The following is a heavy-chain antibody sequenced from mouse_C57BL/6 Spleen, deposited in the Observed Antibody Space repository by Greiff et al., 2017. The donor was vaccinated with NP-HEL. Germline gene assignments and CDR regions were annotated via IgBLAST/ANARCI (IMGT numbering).Heavy chain of an antibody. Sequence: QVQLQQPGAELVRPGTSVKVSCKASGYAFTNYLIEWVKQRPGQGLEWIGVINPGSGGTNYNEKFKGKATLTADKSSSTAYMQLSSLTSEDSAVYFCAREEYDYDELYYAMDYWGQGTSVTVSS. CDR1: GYAFTNYL. CDR2: INPGSGGT. CDR3: AREEYDYDELYYAMDY. D-gene: IGHD2-4*01. V-gene: IGHV1-54*01. J-gene: IGHJ4*01.